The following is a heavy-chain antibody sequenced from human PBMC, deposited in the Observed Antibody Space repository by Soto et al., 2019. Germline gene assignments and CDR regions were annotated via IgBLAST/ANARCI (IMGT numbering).Heavy chain of an antibody. J-gene: IGHJ3*02. CDR2: ISYDGSNK. CDR1: GFIVSSNQ. V-gene: IGHV3-30*03. D-gene: IGHD3-22*01. Sequence: PGGSLRVSCAASGFIVSSNQMTSVRQAPGKGLEWVAVISYDGSNKYYADSVKGRFTISRDNSKNTLYLQMNSLRAEDTAVYYCAREVTYYYDSSGYYPGAFDIWGQGTMVTVSS. CDR3: AREVTYYYDSSGYYPGAFDI.